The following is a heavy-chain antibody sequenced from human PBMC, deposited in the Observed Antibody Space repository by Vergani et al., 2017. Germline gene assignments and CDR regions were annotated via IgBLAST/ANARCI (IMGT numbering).Heavy chain of an antibody. D-gene: IGHD3-3*01. CDR3: AGLRTIFLRYYYMDV. Sequence: QVQLQQWGAGLLKPSETLSLTCAVYGGSFSGYYWSWIRQPPGKGLEWIGEINHSGSTNYNPSLKSRVTISVDTSKNQFSLKLSSVTAADTAVYYCAGLRTIFLRYYYMDVWGKGTTVTVSS. J-gene: IGHJ6*03. CDR1: GGSFSGYY. CDR2: INHSGST. V-gene: IGHV4-34*01.